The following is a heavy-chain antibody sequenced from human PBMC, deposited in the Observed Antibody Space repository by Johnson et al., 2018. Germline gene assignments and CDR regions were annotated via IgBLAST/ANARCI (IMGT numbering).Heavy chain of an antibody. V-gene: IGHV3-48*02. CDR2: ISSSSSTI. J-gene: IGHJ1*01. CDR3: ARAIVGKGYFQH. D-gene: IGHD1-26*01. CDR1: GFTFSSYS. Sequence: VQLVQSGGGLVQPGGSLRLSCAASGFTFSSYSMNWVRQAPGKGLEWVSYISSSSSTIYYADSVKGRFTISRDNAKNSLYLQMNSLRDEDTAVYDCARAIVGKGYFQHWGQGTLVTVSS.